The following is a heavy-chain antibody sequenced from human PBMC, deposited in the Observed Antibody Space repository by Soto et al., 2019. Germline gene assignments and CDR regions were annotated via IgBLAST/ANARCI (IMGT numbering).Heavy chain of an antibody. J-gene: IGHJ4*02. CDR2: IYYSGST. CDR3: ASYVWGSYRYTGFDY. CDR1: GGSISSSSYY. Sequence: QLQLQESGPGLVKPSETLSLTCTVSGGSISSSSYYWGWIRQPPGKGLEWIGSIYYSGSTYYNPSLKSRVTISVDTSKNQFSLKRSSVTAADTAVYYCASYVWGSYRYTGFDYWGQGTLVTVSS. D-gene: IGHD3-16*02. V-gene: IGHV4-39*01.